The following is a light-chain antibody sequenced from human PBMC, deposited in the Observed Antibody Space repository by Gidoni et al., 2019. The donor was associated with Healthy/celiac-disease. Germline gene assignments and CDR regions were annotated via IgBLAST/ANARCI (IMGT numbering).Light chain of an antibody. Sequence: QLVLTQSPSASASLVASVKLTCTLSSGHSSYAIAWHQQQPEKGPRYLMKLNSDGSHSKGDGIPDLFSGSSSGAERYLTISSLQSEDEADYYCQTWGTGIHVFGGGTKLTVL. CDR3: QTWGTGIHV. CDR1: SGHSSYA. V-gene: IGLV4-69*01. J-gene: IGLJ3*02. CDR2: LNSDGSH.